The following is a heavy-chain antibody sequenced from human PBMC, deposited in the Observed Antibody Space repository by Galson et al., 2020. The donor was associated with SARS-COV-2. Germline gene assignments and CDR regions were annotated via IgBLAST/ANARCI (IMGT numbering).Heavy chain of an antibody. CDR1: GFTFADYT. D-gene: IGHD3-10*01. J-gene: IGHJ4*02. CDR2: IRDKTFGESI. CDR3: TRGVYGSGHYYTDY. V-gene: IGHV3-49*04. Sequence: GESLKISCRASGFTFADYTLSWVRQAPGKGLEWVGIIRDKTFGESIEYAASVEGRFTISRDDSKSIAYLQMNSLKTEDTAVYFCTRGVYGSGHYYTDYWGQGTLVAVSS.